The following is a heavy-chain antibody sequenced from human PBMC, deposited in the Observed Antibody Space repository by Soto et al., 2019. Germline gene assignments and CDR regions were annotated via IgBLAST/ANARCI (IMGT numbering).Heavy chain of an antibody. Sequence: XASLSLTCTVCGGCISSYYWSGIRQPAGKGLEWIGRIYTSGSTNYNPSLKSRVTMSVDTSKNQFSLKLSSVTAADTAVYYCEGEDYYYGMDVWGQGTTVTVSS. CDR2: IYTSGST. J-gene: IGHJ6*02. CDR1: GGCISSYY. CDR3: EGEDYYYGMDV. V-gene: IGHV4-4*07.